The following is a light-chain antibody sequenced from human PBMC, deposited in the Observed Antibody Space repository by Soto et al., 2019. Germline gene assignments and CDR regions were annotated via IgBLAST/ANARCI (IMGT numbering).Light chain of an antibody. CDR1: QYINTR. J-gene: IGKJ5*01. CDR3: QQRSNWPPMT. V-gene: IGKV3-11*01. Sequence: DIVLTQSPATLSSFPGDRVTLSCRASQYINTRLAWYQHRPGQAPRLLIYDASHRAAGIPARFSGSGFGTDFTLTISSLEPEDAAVYYCQQRSNWPPMTFGQGTRLEI. CDR2: DAS.